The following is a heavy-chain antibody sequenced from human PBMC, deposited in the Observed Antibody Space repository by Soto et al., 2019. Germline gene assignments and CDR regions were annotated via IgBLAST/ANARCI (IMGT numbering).Heavy chain of an antibody. V-gene: IGHV4-39*01. J-gene: IGHJ6*02. Sequence: SETLSLTCTVSGGSISSSSYYWGWIRQPPGKGLEWIGSIYYSGSTYYNPSLKSRVTISVDTSKNQFSLKLSSVTAADTAVYYCARRNLFYYGMDVWGQGTTVTVS. CDR3: ARRNLFYYGMDV. CDR1: GGSISSSSYY. CDR2: IYYSGST.